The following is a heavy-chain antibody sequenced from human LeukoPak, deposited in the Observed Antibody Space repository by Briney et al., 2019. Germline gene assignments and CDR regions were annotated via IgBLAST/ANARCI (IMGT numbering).Heavy chain of an antibody. CDR3: ARSRDGYLKTLLDY. CDR2: INPNSGGT. V-gene: IGHV1-2*02. CDR1: GYTFTGYY. D-gene: IGHD5-24*01. J-gene: IGHJ4*02. Sequence: ASVKVSCKASGYTFTGYYMHWVRQAPGQGLEWMGWINPNSGGTNYAQKFQGRVTMTRDTSISTAYMELSRLRSDDTAVHYCARSRDGYLKTLLDYWGQGTLVTVSS.